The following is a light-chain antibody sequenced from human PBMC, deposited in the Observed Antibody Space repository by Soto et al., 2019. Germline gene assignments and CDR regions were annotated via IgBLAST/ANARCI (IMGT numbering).Light chain of an antibody. CDR1: QSISSW. V-gene: IGKV1-5*01. CDR3: QQYNSYWT. J-gene: IGKJ1*01. Sequence: DIQMTQSPSTLSASVGDRVTITCRASQSISSWLAWYQQKPGKAPKLLIYDGSSLESRVPSRFSGSGSETEFTLTISSLQADDFATYYRQQYNSYWTFGQGTKVDIK. CDR2: DGS.